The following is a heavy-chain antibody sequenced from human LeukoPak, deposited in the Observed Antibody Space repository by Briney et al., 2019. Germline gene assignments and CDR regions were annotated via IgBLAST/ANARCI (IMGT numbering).Heavy chain of an antibody. V-gene: IGHV3-20*04. Sequence: GGSLRLSCAASGFTLDDYGMSWVRHAPGKGLEWVSGINWNGGSTVYADSVKGRFTISRDKATNSLYMYMNSLRDENTALYYCARERIMITFGGVTTMGGPDYWGQGTLVTVSS. D-gene: IGHD3-16*01. CDR1: GFTLDDYG. CDR2: INWNGGST. J-gene: IGHJ4*02. CDR3: ARERIMITFGGVTTMGGPDY.